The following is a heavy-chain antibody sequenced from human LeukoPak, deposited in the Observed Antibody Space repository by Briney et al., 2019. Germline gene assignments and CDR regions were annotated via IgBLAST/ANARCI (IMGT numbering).Heavy chain of an antibody. CDR1: GFTVSSSY. CDR3: ARDRVTAVDYYFDY. CDR2: IFSGDRT. Sequence: RGSLRVSCAASGFTVSSSYMTWVREGPGEGLWWGSHIFSGDRTYYADSVKSRFTISRDNSTNTLYLQMNSLRAEDTAVYYCARDRVTAVDYYFDYWGQGTLVTVSS. J-gene: IGHJ4*02. V-gene: IGHV3-66*01. D-gene: IGHD2-21*02.